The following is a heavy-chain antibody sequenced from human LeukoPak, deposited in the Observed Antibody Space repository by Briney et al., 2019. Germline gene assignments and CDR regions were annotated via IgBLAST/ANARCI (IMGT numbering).Heavy chain of an antibody. D-gene: IGHD3-16*01. CDR2: MNPNSGNT. Sequence: ASVKVSCKASGYTFTSYDINWVRQATGQGLEWMGWMNPNSGNTGYAQKFQGRVTMTRNTSISTAYMELSSLRSEDTAVYYCARGVSPPIRADYWGQGTLVTVSS. CDR3: ARGVSPPIRADY. CDR1: GYTFTSYD. J-gene: IGHJ4*02. V-gene: IGHV1-8*01.